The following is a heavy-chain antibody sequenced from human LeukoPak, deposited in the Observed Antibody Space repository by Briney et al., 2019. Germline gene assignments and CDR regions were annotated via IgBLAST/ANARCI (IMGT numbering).Heavy chain of an antibody. Sequence: GGSLRLSCAASGFTFSSYAMSWVRQAPGKGLEWVSAISGSGGSTYYADSVKGRFTISRDNSKNTLYLQMNSLRAEDTAVYYCARAEKYDFWSGNYYYGMDVWGQGTTVTVSS. J-gene: IGHJ6*02. D-gene: IGHD3-3*01. V-gene: IGHV3-23*01. CDR2: ISGSGGST. CDR1: GFTFSSYA. CDR3: ARAEKYDFWSGNYYYGMDV.